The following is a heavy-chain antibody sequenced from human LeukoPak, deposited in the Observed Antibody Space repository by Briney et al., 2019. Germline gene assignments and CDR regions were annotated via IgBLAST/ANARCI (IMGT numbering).Heavy chain of an antibody. Sequence: SETLSLTCTVSGGSISSGSYYWSWIRQPPGKGLEWIGYIYYSGSTNYNPSLKSRVTISVDTSKNQFSLKLSSVTAADTAVYYCARGLGSGSYDYWGQGTLVTVSS. CDR3: ARGLGSGSYDY. D-gene: IGHD2-15*01. J-gene: IGHJ4*02. V-gene: IGHV4-61*01. CDR1: GGSISSGSYY. CDR2: IYYSGST.